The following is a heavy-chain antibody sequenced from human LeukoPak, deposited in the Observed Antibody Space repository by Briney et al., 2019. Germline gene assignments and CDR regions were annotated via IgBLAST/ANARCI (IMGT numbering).Heavy chain of an antibody. CDR3: ARAPTKRWLQWGYFDY. CDR2: ISYDGSNK. D-gene: IGHD5-24*01. V-gene: IGHV3-30-3*01. Sequence: GGSLRLSCAASGFTFSSYAMHWVRQAPGKGLEWVAVISYDGSNKYYADSVKGRFTISRDNSKNTLYLQMNSLRAEDTAVYYCARAPTKRWLQWGYFDYWGQEPWSPSPQ. CDR1: GFTFSSYA. J-gene: IGHJ4*01.